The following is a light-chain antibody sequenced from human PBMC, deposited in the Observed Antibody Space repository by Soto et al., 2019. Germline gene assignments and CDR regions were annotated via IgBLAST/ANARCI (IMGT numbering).Light chain of an antibody. V-gene: IGKV3D-15*01. CDR2: GVY. Sequence: EIVITQSPTILSVSPGERATLSCMASQSVSSNLAWYQQKPGQAPRLLIYGVYTRAPGIPARFSGSGSGTELTLTISSLKSEDFAVYYCQQYHSWPPRTFGQGTKVDIK. CDR3: QQYHSWPPRT. J-gene: IGKJ1*01. CDR1: QSVSSN.